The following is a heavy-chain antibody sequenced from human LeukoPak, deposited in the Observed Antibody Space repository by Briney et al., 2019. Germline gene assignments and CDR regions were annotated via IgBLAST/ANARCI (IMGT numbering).Heavy chain of an antibody. D-gene: IGHD5-18*01. CDR2: ISYDGSNK. CDR3: TVELDGYSYGT. J-gene: IGHJ4*02. CDR1: GFTFSSYG. Sequence: GGSLRLSCAASGFTFSSYGMHWVRQAPGKGLEWVAVISYDGSNKYYADSVKGRFTISRDNSKNTLYLQMNSLKIEDTAVYYCTVELDGYSYGTWGQGTLVTVSS. V-gene: IGHV3-30*03.